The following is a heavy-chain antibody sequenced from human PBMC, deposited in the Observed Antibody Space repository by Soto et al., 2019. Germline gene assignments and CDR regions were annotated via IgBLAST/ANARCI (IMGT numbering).Heavy chain of an antibody. D-gene: IGHD3-22*01. CDR1: GYTFSSFG. CDR2: ISAYKGNT. J-gene: IGHJ4*02. V-gene: IGHV1-18*01. Sequence: QVQLVQSGAEVKKPGASVKVSCKASGYTFSSFGISWVRQAPGQGLEWMGWISAYKGNTNYAQKLQGRVTMTTDTSTRTAYQEVRSLGSEDTAVYYCARGPGGYYDSSGFYPYYFDYWGQGTLVTVAS. CDR3: ARGPGGYYDSSGFYPYYFDY.